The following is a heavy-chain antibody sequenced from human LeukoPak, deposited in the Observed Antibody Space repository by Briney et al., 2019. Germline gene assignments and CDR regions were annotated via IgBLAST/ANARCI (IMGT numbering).Heavy chain of an antibody. CDR2: ISYDGSNK. CDR3: AKDTNWATGIAAAGTSNNYYYGMDV. Sequence: GGALRLSCAASGFTFSSYGMHWVRQAPGKGLEWVAVISYDGSNKYYADSVKGRFTISIDNSKNTLYLQLNSLRAEDTAVYYCAKDTNWATGIAAAGTSNNYYYGMDVWGQGTTVTVSS. CDR1: GFTFSSYG. V-gene: IGHV3-30*18. D-gene: IGHD6-13*01. J-gene: IGHJ6*02.